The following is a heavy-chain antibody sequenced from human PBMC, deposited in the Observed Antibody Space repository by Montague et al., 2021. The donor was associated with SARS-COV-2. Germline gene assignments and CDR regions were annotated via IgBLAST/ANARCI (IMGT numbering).Heavy chain of an antibody. CDR3: ASVYTVTYYFDY. CDR1: GGSISSGYFY. D-gene: IGHD4-17*01. CDR2: IYSAGHT. V-gene: IGHV4-61*02. J-gene: IGHJ4*02. Sequence: TLSLTCTVSGGSISSGYFYWSRIRPPAGKGLEWIGLIYSAGHTNYNPSLKSRVTISVDTSKNQFSLKLSSVTAADTAVYYCASVYTVTYYFDYWGRGTMVTVS.